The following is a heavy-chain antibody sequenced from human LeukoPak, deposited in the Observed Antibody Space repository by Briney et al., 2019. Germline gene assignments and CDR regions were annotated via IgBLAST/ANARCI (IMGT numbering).Heavy chain of an antibody. CDR2: INHSGST. V-gene: IGHV4-34*01. D-gene: IGHD2-2*01. CDR3: ARGAGCSSTSCIGSGWFDP. Sequence: SETLSLTCAVYGGSFSGYYWSWIRQPPGKGLEWIGGINHSGSTNYNPSLKSRVTTSVDTSKNQFSLKLSSVTAADTAVYYCARGAGCSSTSCIGSGWFDPWGQGTLVTVSS. CDR1: GGSFSGYY. J-gene: IGHJ5*02.